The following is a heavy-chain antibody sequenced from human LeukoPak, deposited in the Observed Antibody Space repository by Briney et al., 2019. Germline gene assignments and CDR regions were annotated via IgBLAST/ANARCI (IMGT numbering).Heavy chain of an antibody. CDR2: ISPSSSYK. CDR3: ARDVGIAAAGDY. J-gene: IGHJ4*02. D-gene: IGHD6-13*01. V-gene: IGHV3-21*01. Sequence: GGSLRLSCAASVFTLSSYNMNWVRQAPRKGLDWVSSISPSSSYKYYADSVKGRFTISKDNAKNSLYLQMNSLRAEDTAIYYCARDVGIAAAGDYWGQGTLVTVSS. CDR1: VFTLSSYN.